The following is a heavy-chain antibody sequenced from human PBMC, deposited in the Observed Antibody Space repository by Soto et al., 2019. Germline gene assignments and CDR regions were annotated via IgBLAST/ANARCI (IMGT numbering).Heavy chain of an antibody. CDR2: IIPNFDTP. V-gene: IGHV1-69*01. D-gene: IGHD3-10*01. J-gene: IGHJ6*02. Sequence: QVHLVQSGAEVKKPGSSVKVSCKTSGGSFNNYAVSWVRQAPGQGLEWMGGIIPNFDTPNYAQKFQDRVTIIADESTSTVYMELRSLRTNDTAVYDCAVAMVREVLIFESSGMHVWGQGTTVIVSS. CDR1: GGSFNNYA. CDR3: AVAMVREVLIFESSGMHV.